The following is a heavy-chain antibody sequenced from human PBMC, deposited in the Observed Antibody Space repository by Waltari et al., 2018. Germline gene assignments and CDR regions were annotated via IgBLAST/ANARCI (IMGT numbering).Heavy chain of an antibody. V-gene: IGHV1-69*02. J-gene: IGHJ3*02. CDR1: GGTFSSYT. CDR3: ARAKRRDGYNTDAFDI. CDR2: IIPILGIA. D-gene: IGHD5-12*01. Sequence: QVQLVQSGAEVKKPGSSVKVSCKASGGTFSSYTISWVRQAPGQGLEWMGRIIPILGIANYEQKFQGRVTITADKSTSTAYMELSSLRSEDTAVYYCARAKRRDGYNTDAFDIWGQGTMVTVSS.